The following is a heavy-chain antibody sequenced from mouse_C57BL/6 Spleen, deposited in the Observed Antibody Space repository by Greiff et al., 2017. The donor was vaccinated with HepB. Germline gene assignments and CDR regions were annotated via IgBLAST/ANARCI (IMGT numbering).Heavy chain of an antibody. CDR3: ARSGYGSSDGYFDV. J-gene: IGHJ1*03. CDR2: IDPSDSYT. D-gene: IGHD1-1*01. CDR1: GYTFTSYW. Sequence: QVQLQQPGAELVKPGASVKLSCKASGYTFTSYWMQWVKQRPGQGLEWIGEIDPSDSYTNYNQKFKGKATLTVDTSSSTAYMQLSSLTSEDSAVYYCARSGYGSSDGYFDVWGTGTTVTVSS. V-gene: IGHV1-50*01.